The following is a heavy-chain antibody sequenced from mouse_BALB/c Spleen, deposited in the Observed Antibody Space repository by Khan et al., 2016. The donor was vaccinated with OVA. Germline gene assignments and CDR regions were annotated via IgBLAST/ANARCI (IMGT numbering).Heavy chain of an antibody. J-gene: IGHJ3*01. D-gene: IGHD2-14*01. Sequence: VQLKESGPSLVKPSQTLSLTCSVTGDSITSGYWSWIRKFPGNKLEYMGYMIFSGNTYYNPSLKSRISITRHTSKNQYYLQLNSVTTEDTATYDCARSTYRYAFAYWGQGTLVTVSA. CDR3: ARSTYRYAFAY. CDR2: MIFSGNT. V-gene: IGHV3-8*02. CDR1: GDSITSGY.